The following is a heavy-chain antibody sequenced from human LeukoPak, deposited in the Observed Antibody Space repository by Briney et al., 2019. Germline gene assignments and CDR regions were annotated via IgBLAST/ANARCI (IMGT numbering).Heavy chain of an antibody. CDR3: AKSESPGMMATVPDY. V-gene: IGHV3-23*01. D-gene: IGHD5-24*01. CDR1: GFTFSTYA. CDR2: ISAGGSST. J-gene: IGHJ4*02. Sequence: GRSLRLSCAASGFTFSTYAMTWVRQAPGKGLEWVSGISAGGSSTYYAASVKGRFTISRDNSRNILYLQMNSLRGDDTAVYYCAKSESPGMMATVPDYWGQGTLVTVSS.